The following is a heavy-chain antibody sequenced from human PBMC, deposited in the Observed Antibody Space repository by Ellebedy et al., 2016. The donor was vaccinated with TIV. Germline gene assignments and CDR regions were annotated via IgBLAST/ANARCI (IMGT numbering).Heavy chain of an antibody. CDR2: ISSSSSYI. J-gene: IGHJ4*02. CDR3: AIDPPPYYYDSSGYFPGGSHEFDY. D-gene: IGHD3-22*01. Sequence: PGGSLRLSCAASGFTFSSYSMNWVRQAPGKGLEWVSSISSSSSYIYYADSVKCRFTISRDNAKNSLYLQMNSLRDEDTAVYYCAIDPPPYYYDSSGYFPGGSHEFDYWGQGTLVTVSS. V-gene: IGHV3-21*01. CDR1: GFTFSSYS.